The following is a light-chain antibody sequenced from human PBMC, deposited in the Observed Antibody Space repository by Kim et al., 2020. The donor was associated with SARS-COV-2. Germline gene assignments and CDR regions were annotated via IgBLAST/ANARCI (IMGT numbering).Light chain of an antibody. V-gene: IGKV1-5*01. CDR1: KSVSSW. Sequence: SAAVGDRVTITCRSSKSVSSWLAWYQQKPRKAPKLLFYDAASLESGVPSRFSGSASGTEFTLTISSLQPDDFATYYCQQYNDFSTFGQGTKVDIK. CDR2: DAA. CDR3: QQYNDFST. J-gene: IGKJ1*01.